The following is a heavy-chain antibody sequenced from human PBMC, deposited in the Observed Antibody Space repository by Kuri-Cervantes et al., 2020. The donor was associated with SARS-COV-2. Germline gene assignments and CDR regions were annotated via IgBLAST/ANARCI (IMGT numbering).Heavy chain of an antibody. J-gene: IGHJ2*01. Sequence: GESLKISCAASGFTVSTNYMSWVRQAPGKGLEWASIIYSGGTTYYADSVKGRFTISRDNSKNTVNLQMNSLRGEDTALYYCARAGYSTGWLPDWYFDLWGRGTLVTVSS. CDR3: ARAGYSTGWLPDWYFDL. D-gene: IGHD6-19*01. CDR2: IYSGGTT. CDR1: GFTVSTNY. V-gene: IGHV3-53*01.